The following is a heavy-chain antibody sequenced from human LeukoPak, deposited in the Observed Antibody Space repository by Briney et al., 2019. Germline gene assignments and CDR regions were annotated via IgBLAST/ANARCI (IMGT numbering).Heavy chain of an antibody. V-gene: IGHV1-24*01. CDR3: ATGPDVVPYYYFDY. Sequence: ASVKVSCKVSGYTLTELSMHWVRQAPGKGLEWMGGFDPEDGETIYAQKFQGRVTMTEDISTDTAYMELSSLRSEDTAVYYCATGPDVVPYYYFDYWGQGTLVTVSS. J-gene: IGHJ4*02. CDR1: GYTLTELS. CDR2: FDPEDGET. D-gene: IGHD3-10*02.